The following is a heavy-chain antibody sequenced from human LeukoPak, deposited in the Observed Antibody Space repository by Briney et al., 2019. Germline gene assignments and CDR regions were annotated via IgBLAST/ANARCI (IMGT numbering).Heavy chain of an antibody. CDR1: GGSISSNNW. V-gene: IGHV4-4*02. CDR3: ARGADSSGWYRSYYYYGMDV. J-gene: IGHJ6*02. CDR2: INHSGST. Sequence: SETLSLTCAVSGGSISSNNWWGWVRQPPGKGLEWIGEINHSGSTNYNPSLKSRVTISVDTSRNQFSLKLSSVTAADTAVYYCARGADSSGWYRSYYYYGMDVWGQGTTVTVSS. D-gene: IGHD6-19*01.